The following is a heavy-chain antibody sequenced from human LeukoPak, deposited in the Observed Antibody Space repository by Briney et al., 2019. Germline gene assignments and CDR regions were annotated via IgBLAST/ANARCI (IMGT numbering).Heavy chain of an antibody. CDR1: GFTVSSNY. CDR3: ARASVLYGDYFNYFDY. V-gene: IGHV3-53*01. Sequence: GRSLRLSCAASGFTVSSNYMSWVRQAPGKGLEWVSVIYSGGSTYYADSVKGRFTISRDNSKNTLYLQMNSLRAEDTAVYYCARASVLYGDYFNYFDYWGQGTLVTVSS. J-gene: IGHJ4*02. CDR2: IYSGGST. D-gene: IGHD4-17*01.